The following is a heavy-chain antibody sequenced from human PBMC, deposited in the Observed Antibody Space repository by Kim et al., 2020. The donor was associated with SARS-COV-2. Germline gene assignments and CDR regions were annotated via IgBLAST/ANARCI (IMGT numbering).Heavy chain of an antibody. CDR3: ARGGITMVRGAYYFDY. CDR1: GGSISSYY. Sequence: SETLSLTCTVSGGSISSYYWSWIRQPPGKGLEWIGYIYYSGSTNYNPSLKSRVTISVDTSKNQFSLKLSSVTAADTAVYYFARGGITMVRGAYYFDYWGQGTLVTVSS. CDR2: IYYSGST. J-gene: IGHJ4*02. D-gene: IGHD3-10*01. V-gene: IGHV4-59*13.